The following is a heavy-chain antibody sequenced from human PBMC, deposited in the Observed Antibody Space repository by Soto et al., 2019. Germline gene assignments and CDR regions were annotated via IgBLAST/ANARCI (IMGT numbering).Heavy chain of an antibody. V-gene: IGHV4-4*02. CDR1: GGSISSSNW. J-gene: IGHJ6*02. D-gene: IGHD6-19*01. CDR2: IYHGGST. Sequence: SETLSLTCAVSGGSISSSNWWIWVRQPPGKGLEWLGEIYHGGSTNYNPSLKSRVTISIDKSKNQFSLKLSSVTAADTAVYYCARLYRIAVAGRVYYYYGMDVWGQGTTVTVSS. CDR3: ARLYRIAVAGRVYYYYGMDV.